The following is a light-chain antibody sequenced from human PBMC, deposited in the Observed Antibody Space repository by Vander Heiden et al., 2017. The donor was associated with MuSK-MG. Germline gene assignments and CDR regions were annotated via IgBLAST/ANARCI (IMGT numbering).Light chain of an antibody. CDR2: AAS. CDR1: QSISSY. J-gene: IGKJ4*01. CDR3: QQSDSTPIT. Sequence: DIQMTQSPSSLSASVGDRVTITCRASQSISSYLNWYQQKPGKAPKLLIDAASSLQSGVPSRFSGSGSGTDFTLTISRLQPEDFATYYCQQSDSTPITFGGGTKVEIK. V-gene: IGKV1-39*01.